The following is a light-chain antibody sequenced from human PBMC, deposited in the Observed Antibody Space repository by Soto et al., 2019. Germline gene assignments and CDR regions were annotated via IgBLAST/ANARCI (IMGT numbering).Light chain of an antibody. CDR2: DAS. V-gene: IGKV3-11*01. CDR1: QSVSSY. CDR3: QQRSNWPWT. J-gene: IGKJ1*01. Sequence: EIVLTQSPATLSLSPGEIATLSCRASQSVSSYLAWYQQKPGQAPRLLIYDASNRATSIPARFSGSGSGTDFTLTISSLEPEDFAVYYCQQRSNWPWTFGQGTKVEIK.